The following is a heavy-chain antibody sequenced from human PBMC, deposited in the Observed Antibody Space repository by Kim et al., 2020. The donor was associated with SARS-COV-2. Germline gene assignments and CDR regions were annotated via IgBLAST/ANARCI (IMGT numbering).Heavy chain of an antibody. CDR2: INYSGST. V-gene: IGHV4-34*01. CDR1: GGTLSGDY. Sequence: SETLSLTCAVQGGTLSGDYWTWIRQSPGKGLEWIGEINYSGSTNYNPPLKSRVIISVDTSKNQFSLKLRSVTAADTAVYFCARVYCSGGSCFRYYYHMDDWGKGTTVTVSS. CDR3: ARVYCSGGSCFRYYYHMDD. D-gene: IGHD2-15*01. J-gene: IGHJ6*03.